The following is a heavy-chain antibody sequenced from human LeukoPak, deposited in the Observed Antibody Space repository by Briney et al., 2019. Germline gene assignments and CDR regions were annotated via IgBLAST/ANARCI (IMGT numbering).Heavy chain of an antibody. J-gene: IGHJ4*02. CDR1: GFTFSNYA. V-gene: IGHV3-23*01. Sequence: GGSLRLSCAASGFTFSNYAVSWVRQAPGKGLEWVSAISGSGGSTYYADSVKGRFTISRDNSKNTLYLQMNSLRAEDTAVYYCSRGTSRGYRYTQPFDYWGQGTLVTVSS. CDR3: SRGTSRGYRYTQPFDY. D-gene: IGHD3-16*02. CDR2: ISGSGGST.